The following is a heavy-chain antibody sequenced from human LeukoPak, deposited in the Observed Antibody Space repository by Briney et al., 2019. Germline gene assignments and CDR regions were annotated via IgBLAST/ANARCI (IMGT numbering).Heavy chain of an antibody. V-gene: IGHV4-59*12. CDR2: IYYSGST. D-gene: IGHD2-15*01. CDR1: GGSISSYY. Sequence: SETLSLTCTVSGGSISSYYWSWIRQPPGKGLEWIGYIYYSGSTNYNPSLKSRVTISVDTSKNQFSLKLSSVTAADTAVYYCARDLADNIVVDWFDPWGQGTLVTVSS. CDR3: ARDLADNIVVDWFDP. J-gene: IGHJ5*02.